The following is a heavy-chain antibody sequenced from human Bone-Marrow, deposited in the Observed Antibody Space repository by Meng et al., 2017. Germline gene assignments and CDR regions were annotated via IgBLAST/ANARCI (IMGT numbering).Heavy chain of an antibody. J-gene: IGHJ4*01. CDR1: GCTFSTAW. V-gene: IGHV3-15*01. CDR3: SGHVDY. CDR2: MKSTVDGGTV. Sequence: VWVVEVEGGLLNLWVALRLTGAAAGCTFSTAWLNWFRQCPGKGLGWIGRMKSTVDGGTVDYAAAVKGRFFISRDDSENTFYLQMNSLKTEDTAVYYCSGHVDYWGHGTLVTVSS.